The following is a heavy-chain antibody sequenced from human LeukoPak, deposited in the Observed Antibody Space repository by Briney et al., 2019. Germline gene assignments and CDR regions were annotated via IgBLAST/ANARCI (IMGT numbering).Heavy chain of an antibody. CDR2: ISTSGSTI. D-gene: IGHD6-19*01. CDR1: GFTFSDYY. CDR3: ASEVDSSGYDY. Sequence: GGSLRLSCAASGFTFSDYYMTWIRQAPGKGLEWVSYISTSGSTIYNADSVKGRFTISRDNAKNSLYLQMNSMRAEDTAVYYCASEVDSSGYDYWGQGTLVTVSA. V-gene: IGHV3-11*04. J-gene: IGHJ4*02.